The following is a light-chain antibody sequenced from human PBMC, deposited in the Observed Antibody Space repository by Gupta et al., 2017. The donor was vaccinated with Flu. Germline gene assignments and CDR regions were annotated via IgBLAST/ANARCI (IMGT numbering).Light chain of an antibody. CDR1: QTISSN. CDR2: GAS. Sequence: EVVMTQSPATLSVSPGERVTLSCRASQTISSNLAWYQQKPGQAPRLLIYGASTRATGIPASYSGSGYGTEFTLTISSRQSEDFAVYYCRQYDNWPPWTFGQGTKVEIK. J-gene: IGKJ1*01. V-gene: IGKV3-15*01. CDR3: RQYDNWPPWT.